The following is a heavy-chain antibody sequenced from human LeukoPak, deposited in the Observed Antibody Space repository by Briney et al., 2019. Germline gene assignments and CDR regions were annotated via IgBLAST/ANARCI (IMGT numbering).Heavy chain of an antibody. J-gene: IGHJ4*01. CDR2: INPDGSST. Sequence: GGSLRLSCAASGFTFISYGMQGVRQAPGKGLVWVSRINPDGSSTSYADSVNGRFTVSRDNAKNTLYLQVNSLRAEDTAVYFCTRELPREVTLDYWGQGTLVTVSS. D-gene: IGHD2-21*02. V-gene: IGHV3-74*01. CDR1: GFTFISYG. CDR3: TRELPREVTLDY.